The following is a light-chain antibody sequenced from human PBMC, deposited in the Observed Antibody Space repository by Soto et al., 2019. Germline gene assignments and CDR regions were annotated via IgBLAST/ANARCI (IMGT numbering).Light chain of an antibody. CDR1: SSNIGRNT. CDR3: AAWDGSLNVVV. J-gene: IGLJ2*01. CDR2: INN. Sequence: QSVLTQAPSASGTPGQRVTISCSGSSSNIGRNTVSWYQQLPGTAPKLLIYINNQRPSGVPDRFSGSKSGTSASLAISGLQSEDKADYFCAAWDGSLNVVVFGGGTKVTVL. V-gene: IGLV1-44*01.